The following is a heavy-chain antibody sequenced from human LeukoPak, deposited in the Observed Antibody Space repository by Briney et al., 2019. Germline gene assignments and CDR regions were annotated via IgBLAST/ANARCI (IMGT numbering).Heavy chain of an antibody. V-gene: IGHV3-11*01. CDR3: ARDPYYYDSSGYYPRDFDY. CDR1: GFTFSDCY. CDR2: ISSSGSTI. Sequence: TGGSLRLSCAASGFTFSDCYMSWIRQAPGKGLEWVSYISSSGSTIYYADSVKGRFTISRDNAKNSLYLQMNSLRAEDTAVYYCARDPYYYDSSGYYPRDFDYWGQGTLVTVSS. D-gene: IGHD3-22*01. J-gene: IGHJ4*02.